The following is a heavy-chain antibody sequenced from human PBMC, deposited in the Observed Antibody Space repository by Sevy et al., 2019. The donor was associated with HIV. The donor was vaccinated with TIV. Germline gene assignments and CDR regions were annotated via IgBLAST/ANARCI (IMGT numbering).Heavy chain of an antibody. D-gene: IGHD3-3*01. CDR1: GLTFNKAW. CDR2: IKSNSDGGTT. J-gene: IGHJ4*02. Sequence: GGSLRLSCAASGLTFNKAWMTWVRQTPGKGLEWVGRIKSNSDGGTTDYAAPVKGRFTLSRDDAKNTLYLQMNSLKTDDTAVYYCTTKGDFWSGYQYFNNWGQGTLVTVSS. CDR3: TTKGDFWSGYQYFNN. V-gene: IGHV3-15*01.